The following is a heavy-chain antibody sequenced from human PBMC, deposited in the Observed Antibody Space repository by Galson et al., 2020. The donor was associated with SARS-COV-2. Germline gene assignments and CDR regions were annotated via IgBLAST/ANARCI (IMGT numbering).Heavy chain of an antibody. CDR3: ASEADYYNGRGYHLVDAFDI. Sequence: GGSLRLSCAASGFTFSSYWMNWVRQAPGKGLEWVANIKRDGSEKNYVDSVKGRFTISRDNARNSLYLQVRSLRAEDTALYSCASEADYYNGRGYHLVDAFDIWGQGTVVTVSS. J-gene: IGHJ3*02. D-gene: IGHD3-22*01. V-gene: IGHV3-7*01. CDR1: GFTFSSYW. CDR2: IKRDGSEK.